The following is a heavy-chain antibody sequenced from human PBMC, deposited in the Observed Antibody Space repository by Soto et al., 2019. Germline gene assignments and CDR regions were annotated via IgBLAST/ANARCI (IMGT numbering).Heavy chain of an antibody. CDR3: TSRIRTTNDN. D-gene: IGHD1-1*01. CDR2: VKTKAEGATT. CDR1: GFTFTTVW. J-gene: IGHJ4*02. Sequence: PGGSLRLSCAASGFTFTTVWMNWVRQAPGKGPEWLGRVKTKAEGATTDYAAPAKGRFTILRDDSINTVYLQTTSLRIEDTALYYCTSRIRTTNDNWGQGTLVTVSS. V-gene: IGHV3-15*07.